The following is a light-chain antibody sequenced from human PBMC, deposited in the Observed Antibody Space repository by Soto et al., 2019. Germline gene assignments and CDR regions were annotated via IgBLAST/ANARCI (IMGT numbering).Light chain of an antibody. V-gene: IGKV1-8*01. CDR2: AAS. J-gene: IGKJ1*01. Sequence: AIRMTQSPSSFSASTGDRVTITCRASQGISSYLAWYQQKPGKAPKLLIYAASTLQSGVPSRFSGSGSGTDFTLTFCCLQSEDFATYYCQQYYSYPRTFCQGTKVEIK. CDR3: QQYYSYPRT. CDR1: QGISSY.